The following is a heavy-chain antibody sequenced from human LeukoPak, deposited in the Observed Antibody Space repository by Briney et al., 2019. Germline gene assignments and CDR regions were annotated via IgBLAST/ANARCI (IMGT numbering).Heavy chain of an antibody. J-gene: IGHJ4*02. CDR2: ISYDGSNK. D-gene: IGHD6-6*01. V-gene: IGHV3-30-3*01. CDR3: ARAGYSSSSGLDY. Sequence: PGGSLRLSCAASGFTFSSYAMHWVRQAPGKGLERVAVISYDGSNKYYADSVKGRFTISRDNSKNTLYLQMNSLRAEDTAVYYCARAGYSSSSGLDYWGQGTLVTVSS. CDR1: GFTFSSYA.